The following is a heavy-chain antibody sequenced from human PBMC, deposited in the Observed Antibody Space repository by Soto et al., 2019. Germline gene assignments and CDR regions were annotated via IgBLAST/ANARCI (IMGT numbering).Heavy chain of an antibody. D-gene: IGHD6-13*01. J-gene: IGHJ4*02. CDR3: ARGYYRSSWRVFDY. CDR2: MNPNSGGT. Sequence: QVQLVKSGADVKKPGASVKVSCKTSGYTLSGYFMHWLRQAPGQGLEWMGWMNPNSGGTDYAQNLQGRVSMTWDTSISTAYMELSRLKSDDTAIYYCARGYYRSSWRVFDYWGQGTLVSVSS. V-gene: IGHV1-2*02. CDR1: GYTLSGYF.